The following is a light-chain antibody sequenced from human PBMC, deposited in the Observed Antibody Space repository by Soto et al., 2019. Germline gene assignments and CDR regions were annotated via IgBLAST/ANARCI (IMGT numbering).Light chain of an antibody. CDR1: SSDVGSYNL. CDR2: EGS. CDR3: CSYAGSSTFGVV. J-gene: IGLJ2*01. V-gene: IGLV2-23*03. Sequence: QSALTQPASVSGSPGQSITISCTGTSSDVGSYNLVSWYQQHPGKAPKLMIYEGSKRPSGVSNRVSGSKSGNTASLTIAGLQAEDEADYDCCSYAGSSTFGVVFGGGTQLTVL.